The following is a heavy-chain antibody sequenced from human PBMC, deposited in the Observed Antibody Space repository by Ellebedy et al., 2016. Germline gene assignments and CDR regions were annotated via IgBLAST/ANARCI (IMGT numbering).Heavy chain of an antibody. J-gene: IGHJ4*02. CDR2: ISGDGDTT. D-gene: IGHD4-17*01. CDR3: YYGHYSGY. CDR1: GFTFSIAG. V-gene: IGHV3-23*01. Sequence: GESLKISXAASGFTFSIAGMTWVRQAPGGGLEWISTISGDGDTTFSADSGKGRFTISRDNSRNTLYLQMDSLRAADTAVYYCYYGHYSGYWGQGTLVTVSS.